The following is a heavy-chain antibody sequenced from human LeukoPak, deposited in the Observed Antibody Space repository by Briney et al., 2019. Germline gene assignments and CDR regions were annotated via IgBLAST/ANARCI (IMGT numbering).Heavy chain of an antibody. D-gene: IGHD4-17*01. CDR1: GYTFTNYG. CDR2: ISAYNGNT. J-gene: IGHJ4*02. CDR3: ARANGDYQYYFDY. Sequence: ASVKVSCKASGYTFTNYGVSWVRQAPGQGLKWMGWISAYNGNTKYAQKLQGRVTMTIDTSTSTAYMELRSLRSDDTAVYCCARANGDYQYYFDYWGQGTLVTVSS. V-gene: IGHV1-18*01.